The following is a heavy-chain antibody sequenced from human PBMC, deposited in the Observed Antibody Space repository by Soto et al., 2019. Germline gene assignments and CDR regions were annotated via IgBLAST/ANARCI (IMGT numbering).Heavy chain of an antibody. CDR2: IYHSGST. Sequence: SETLSLTCAVSGGFVNSAEYSWSWIRQPPGKGLEWIAYIYHSGSTYYNPSLKSRVTISLDRSKNQFSLRLSSVTAADTAVYYCAREDGYYAFDIWGQRTMVTVSS. D-gene: IGHD3-22*01. V-gene: IGHV4-30-2*01. J-gene: IGHJ3*02. CDR3: AREDGYYAFDI. CDR1: GGFVNSAEYS.